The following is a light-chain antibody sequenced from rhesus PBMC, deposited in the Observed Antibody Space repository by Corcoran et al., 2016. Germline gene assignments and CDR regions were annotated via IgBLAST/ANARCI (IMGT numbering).Light chain of an antibody. V-gene: IGKV1-43*01. J-gene: IGKJ2*01. CDR3: LQYNSSPYS. CDR1: QGISTY. Sequence: DIQMTQSPSSLSASVGDRVTITCRASQGISTYLNWYQQKPGKPPKRLIYAASGLESGVPSRFSGSGSWTDFTLTISSLQPGDFATYYCLQYNSSPYSFGQGTKVEIK. CDR2: AAS.